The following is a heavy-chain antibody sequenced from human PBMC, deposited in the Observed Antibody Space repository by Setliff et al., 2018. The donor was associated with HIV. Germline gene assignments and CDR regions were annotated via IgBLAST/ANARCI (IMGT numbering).Heavy chain of an antibody. CDR1: GFTFSSYS. V-gene: IGHV3-21*04. D-gene: IGHD3-10*01. CDR3: ARKGGAGSYDALDV. Sequence: GGSLRLSCAASGFTFSSYSMNWVRQAPGKGLEWVSSISSSSSYIYYADSVKGRFTISRDNAKNSLYLQMNTLRVEDTATYYCARKGGAGSYDALDVWGQGNSGHRLL. J-gene: IGHJ3*01. CDR2: ISSSSSYI.